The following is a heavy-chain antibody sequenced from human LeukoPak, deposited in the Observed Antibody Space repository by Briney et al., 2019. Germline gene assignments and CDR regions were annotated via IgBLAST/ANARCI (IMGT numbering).Heavy chain of an antibody. Sequence: PGGSLRLSCAASGFTFSSYAMSWARQAPGKGLEWVSYISTSSTTIYYADSVKGRFTISRDNAKNSLYLQMNSLRAEDTAVYYCARLFCRGGSCYSGDAFDIWGQGTMVTVSS. D-gene: IGHD2-15*01. V-gene: IGHV3-48*04. CDR3: ARLFCRGGSCYSGDAFDI. CDR2: ISTSSTTI. CDR1: GFTFSSYA. J-gene: IGHJ3*02.